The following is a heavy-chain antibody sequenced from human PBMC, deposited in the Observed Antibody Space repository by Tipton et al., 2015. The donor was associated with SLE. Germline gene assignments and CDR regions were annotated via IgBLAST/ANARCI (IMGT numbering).Heavy chain of an antibody. CDR3: ARALGY. D-gene: IGHD3-16*01. CDR2: IRYDGSNK. Sequence: QVQLVQSGGGVVQPGGSLRLSCAASGFTFSSYGMHWVRQAPGKGLEWVAFIRYDGSNKYYADSVKGRFTISRDNSKNTLYLQMNSLRAEDTAVYYCARALGYWGQGALVTVSS. CDR1: GFTFSSYG. J-gene: IGHJ4*02. V-gene: IGHV3-30*02.